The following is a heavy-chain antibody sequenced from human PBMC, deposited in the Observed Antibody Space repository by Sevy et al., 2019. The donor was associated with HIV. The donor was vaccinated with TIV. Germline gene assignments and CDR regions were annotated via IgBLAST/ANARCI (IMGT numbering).Heavy chain of an antibody. CDR1: GYMFIAYF. J-gene: IGHJ4*02. CDR3: ARVLYYDSSAYYFDY. CDR2: INPNSGDT. D-gene: IGHD3-22*01. Sequence: ASVKVSCKASGYMFIAYFIHWVRQAPGQGLEWMGRINPNSGDTNYVQKFQGRVTMTRDTSINTAYMELSRLRSDDTAVYSCARVLYYDSSAYYFDYWGQGTLVTVSS. V-gene: IGHV1-2*06.